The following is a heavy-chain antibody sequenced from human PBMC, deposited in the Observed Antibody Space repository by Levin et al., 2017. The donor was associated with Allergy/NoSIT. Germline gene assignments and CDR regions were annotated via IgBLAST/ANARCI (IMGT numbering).Heavy chain of an antibody. CDR1: GFTFSDYY. CDR2: ISTSGSYT. CDR3: ARDRASGPDF. J-gene: IGHJ4*02. D-gene: IGHD6-19*01. Sequence: SCAAFGFTFSDYYMSWIRQAPGKGLECVSYISTSGSYTNYADSVKGRFTISRDSAKNSLYLQMDSLTPEDTAVYYCARDRASGPDFWGQGTLVTVSS. V-gene: IGHV3-11*05.